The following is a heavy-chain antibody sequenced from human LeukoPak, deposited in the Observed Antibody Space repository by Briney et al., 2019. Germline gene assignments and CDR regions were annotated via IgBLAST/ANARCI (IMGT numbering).Heavy chain of an antibody. D-gene: IGHD2-2*01. CDR1: GGSISSGDYY. V-gene: IGHV4-30-4*08. Sequence: NPSETLSLTCTVPGGSISSGDYYWSWIRQPRGKGLEWIGYIYYSGSTYYNPSLKSRVTISVDTSKNQFSLKLSSVTAADTAVYYCARYAFVVVPAAHWSFDYWGQGTLVTVSS. CDR3: ARYAFVVVPAAHWSFDY. CDR2: IYYSGST. J-gene: IGHJ4*02.